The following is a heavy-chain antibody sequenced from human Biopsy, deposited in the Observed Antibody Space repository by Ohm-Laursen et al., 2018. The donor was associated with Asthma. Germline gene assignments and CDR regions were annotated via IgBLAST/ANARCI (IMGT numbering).Heavy chain of an antibody. CDR1: GFSFADCA. V-gene: IGHV3-9*01. CDR2: ISWNSGNI. J-gene: IGHJ4*01. D-gene: IGHD3-22*01. Sequence: SSLRLSCAASGFSFADCAMHWVRQAPGKGLEWVSSISWNSGNIDYADSVKGRFTISRDNAKNSLYLQMQSLRPEDTAFYYCAKSADYYDSTDYLDFWGRGTLVTVSS. CDR3: AKSADYYDSTDYLDF.